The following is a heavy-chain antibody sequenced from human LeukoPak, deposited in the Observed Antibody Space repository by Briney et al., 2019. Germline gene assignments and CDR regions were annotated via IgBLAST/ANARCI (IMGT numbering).Heavy chain of an antibody. J-gene: IGHJ6*03. CDR2: IYWNDDK. D-gene: IGHD3-10*01. CDR1: GFSLSTSGVG. CDR3: ARELLWFGKVPEPYMDV. Sequence: SGPTLVNPTQTLTLTCTFSGFSLSTSGVGVGWIRQPPGKALEWLALIYWNDDKRYSPSLKSRLTITKDTSKNQVVLTMTNMDPVDTATYYRARELLWFGKVPEPYMDVWGKGTTVTVSS. V-gene: IGHV2-5*01.